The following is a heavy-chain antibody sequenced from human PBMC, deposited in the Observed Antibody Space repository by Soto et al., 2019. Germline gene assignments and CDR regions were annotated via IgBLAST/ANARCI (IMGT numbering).Heavy chain of an antibody. J-gene: IGHJ4*02. CDR3: ARHPGYYDVLTGYSTYYFDY. Sequence: SETLSLTCTVSGGSLSSYYLSWIRPPPGKGLEWIGYIYYSGSTNYNPSLKSRVTISVDTSKNQFSLKLSSVTAADTAVYYCARHPGYYDVLTGYSTYYFDYWGQGTLVTVSS. CDR1: GGSLSSYY. D-gene: IGHD3-9*01. CDR2: IYYSGST. V-gene: IGHV4-59*08.